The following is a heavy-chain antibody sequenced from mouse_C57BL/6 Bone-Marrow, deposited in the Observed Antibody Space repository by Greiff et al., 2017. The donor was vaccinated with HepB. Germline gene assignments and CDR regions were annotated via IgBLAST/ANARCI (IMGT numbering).Heavy chain of an antibody. D-gene: IGHD1-1*01. CDR3: AKSTVVATSHFDV. CDR1: GFSLTSYG. CDR2: IWRGGST. J-gene: IGHJ1*03. Sequence: VMLVESGPGLVQPSQILSITCTVSGFSLTSYGVHWVRQSPGKGLEWLGVIWRGGSTDYNAAFMSRLSITKDNSKSQVFFKMNSLQADDTAIYYCAKSTVVATSHFDVWGTGTTVTVSS. V-gene: IGHV2-5*01.